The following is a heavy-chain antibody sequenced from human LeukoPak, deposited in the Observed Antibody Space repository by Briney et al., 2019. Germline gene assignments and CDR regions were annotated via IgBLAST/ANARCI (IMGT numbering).Heavy chain of an antibody. CDR1: GFTLSSYA. V-gene: IGHV3-23*01. CDR2: ISGSGGST. Sequence: GGSLRLSCAASGFTLSSYAMSWVRQAPGKGLEWVSAISGSGGSTYYADSVKGRFTISRDNSKNTLYLQMNSLRAEDTAVYYCAKDNFRYSSGWYYFDYWGQGTLVTVSS. D-gene: IGHD6-19*01. J-gene: IGHJ4*02. CDR3: AKDNFRYSSGWYYFDY.